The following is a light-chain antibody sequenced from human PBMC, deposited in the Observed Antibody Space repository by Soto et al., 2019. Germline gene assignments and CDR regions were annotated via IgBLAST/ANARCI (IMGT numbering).Light chain of an antibody. CDR3: QQYETFSGT. CDR1: QSVSGW. Sequence: DIRMTKYPSTLSASVGDRVTITCRASQSVSGWLAWYQQKPGEAPKLLIYDASALPRGVPSRFSGSGSGTKFTLTIASLQPDDFATYCSQQYETFSGTFGPGTKVDIK. V-gene: IGKV1-5*01. J-gene: IGKJ1*01. CDR2: DAS.